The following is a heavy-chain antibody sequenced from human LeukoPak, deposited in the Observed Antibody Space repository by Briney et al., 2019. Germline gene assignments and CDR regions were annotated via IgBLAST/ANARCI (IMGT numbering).Heavy chain of an antibody. CDR1: GYTFTSYD. CDR3: ARGFRKGRPYGMDV. D-gene: IGHD3-10*01. J-gene: IGHJ6*02. CDR2: MNPNSGNT. Sequence: ASVKVSCKASGYTFTSYDINWVRQATGQGLEWMGWMNPNSGNTGYAQKFQGRVTMTRNTSISTAYMELSSLRSEDTAVYYCARGFRKGRPYGMDVWGQGTTVTVSS. V-gene: IGHV1-8*01.